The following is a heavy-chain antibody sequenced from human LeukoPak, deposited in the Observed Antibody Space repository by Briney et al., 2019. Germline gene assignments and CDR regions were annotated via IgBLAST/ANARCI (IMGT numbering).Heavy chain of an antibody. CDR3: AKDMDCGGNDAFDI. CDR2: ISWNSGSI. CDR1: GFTFDDYA. V-gene: IGHV3-9*01. D-gene: IGHD4-23*01. J-gene: IGHJ3*02. Sequence: GRSLRLSCAASGFTFDDYAMHWVRQAPGKGLEWVSGISWNSGSIGYADSVKGRFTISRDNAKNSLYLQMNSLRAEDTALYYCAKDMDCGGNDAFDIWGQGTMVTVSS.